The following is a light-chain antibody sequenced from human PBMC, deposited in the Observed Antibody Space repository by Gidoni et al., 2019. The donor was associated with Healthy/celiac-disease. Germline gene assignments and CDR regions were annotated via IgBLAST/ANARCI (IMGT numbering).Light chain of an antibody. V-gene: IGKV3-15*01. CDR3: QQYNKWSPS. Sequence: ELVMTQSPATQSVYPGERATISCRAIQSVSSNLAWYQHKPGQPPRLLIYGASTRATGIPARFRSSGCATEFNLTISSLQAEGFAVYYCQQYNKWSPSFGGGTKVEIK. CDR2: GAS. CDR1: QSVSSN. J-gene: IGKJ4*01.